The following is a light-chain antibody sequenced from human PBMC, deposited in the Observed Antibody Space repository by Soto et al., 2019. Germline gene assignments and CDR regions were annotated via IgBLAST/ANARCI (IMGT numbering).Light chain of an antibody. V-gene: IGKV3-11*01. J-gene: IGKJ4*01. CDR2: DAS. CDR3: QQREDWPRA. Sequence: EIVLTQSPATLSLSPGERATLSCRAGQSVGDYLGWYQQKPGQAPRLLIYDASQRATGVPARFSASGSGTDFTLTISSLEPEDFAIYYCQQREDWPRAFGGGTKVEFK. CDR1: QSVGDY.